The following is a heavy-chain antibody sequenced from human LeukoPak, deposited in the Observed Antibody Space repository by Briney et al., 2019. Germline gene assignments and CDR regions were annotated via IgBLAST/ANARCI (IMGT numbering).Heavy chain of an antibody. D-gene: IGHD6-19*01. J-gene: IGHJ6*03. CDR3: AKGPSGWETPRYMDV. Sequence: GGSLRLSCAASGFTFSSYEMNWVRQAPGKGLKWVSYISSSGSTIYYADSVKGRFTISRDNAKNSLYLQMNSLRAEDTAVYYCAKGPSGWETPRYMDVWGKGTTVTISS. CDR2: ISSSGSTI. V-gene: IGHV3-48*03. CDR1: GFTFSSYE.